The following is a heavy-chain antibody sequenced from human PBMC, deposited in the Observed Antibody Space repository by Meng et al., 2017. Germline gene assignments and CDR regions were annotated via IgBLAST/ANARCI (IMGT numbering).Heavy chain of an antibody. CDR1: GDSFPSNSAA. V-gene: IGHV6-1*01. J-gene: IGHJ4*02. D-gene: IGHD2-8*02. CDR3: ARGVVYAISYFDY. Sequence: QVRLQEPGPGLLKPPPTLSLLCAISGDSFPSNSAAWNWIRQSPSRGLEWQGRTYYRSKWYNDYAVSVKSRITIDPDTSKNQFSLQLNSVTPEDTAVYYCARGVVYAISYFDYWGQGTLVTVSS. CDR2: TYYRSKWYN.